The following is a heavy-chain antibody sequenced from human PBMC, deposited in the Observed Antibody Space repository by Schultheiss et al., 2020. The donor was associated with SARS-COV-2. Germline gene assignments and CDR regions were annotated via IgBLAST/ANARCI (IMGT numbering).Heavy chain of an antibody. CDR1: GGTFSSYA. CDR3: ARDQVAAAGFTDY. CDR2: INAGNGNT. V-gene: IGHV1-3*01. Sequence: ASVKVSCKASGGTFSSYAISWVRQAPGQRLEWMGWINAGNGNTKYSQKLQGRVTITADESTSTAYMELSSLRSEDTAVYYCARDQVAAAGFTDYWGQGTLVTVSS. D-gene: IGHD6-13*01. J-gene: IGHJ4*02.